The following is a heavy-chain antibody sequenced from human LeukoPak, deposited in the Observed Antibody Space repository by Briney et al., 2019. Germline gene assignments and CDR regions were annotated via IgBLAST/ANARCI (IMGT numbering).Heavy chain of an antibody. V-gene: IGHV1-2*02. Sequence: GTLKVSCKASGYTFTGYYMHWVRQAPGQGLEWMGWISATSSVTSYAQKFQGRVTMTRDTSISTAYMELSRLRSDDTAVYYCARVPSITMVRGVIKFYYGMDVWGQGTTVTV. D-gene: IGHD3-10*01. CDR3: ARVPSITMVRGVIKFYYGMDV. J-gene: IGHJ6*02. CDR2: ISATSSVT. CDR1: GYTFTGYY.